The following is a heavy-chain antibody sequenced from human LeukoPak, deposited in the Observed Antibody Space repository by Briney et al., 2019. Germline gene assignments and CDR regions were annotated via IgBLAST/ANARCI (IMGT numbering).Heavy chain of an antibody. D-gene: IGHD1-1*01. CDR3: AREGNAYYFDY. J-gene: IGHJ4*02. V-gene: IGHV6-1*01. CDR2: TYYRSKWYH. CDR1: GDSVSSNSVT. Sequence: SQTLSLTCAISGDSVSSNSVTWNWIRQSPSRGLEWLGRTYYRSKWYHDYAVSVKSRITINPDTSMNQFSLQLNCVTPEDTAVYYCAREGNAYYFDYWGQGTLVAVSS.